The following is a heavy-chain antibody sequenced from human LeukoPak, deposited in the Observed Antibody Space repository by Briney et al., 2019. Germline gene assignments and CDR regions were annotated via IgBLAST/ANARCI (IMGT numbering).Heavy chain of an antibody. J-gene: IGHJ5*02. D-gene: IGHD6-13*01. V-gene: IGHV3-23*01. CDR3: AKGSISWYFAP. Sequence: PGGSLRLSCAASGFTFSSYVMGWVRQAPGKGLEWVSGISDSGGSTFYPDSVKGRFTISRDNSKNTLYLQMNSLRAEDTAIYYCAKGSISWYFAPWGQGTLVTVSS. CDR2: ISDSGGST. CDR1: GFTFSSYV.